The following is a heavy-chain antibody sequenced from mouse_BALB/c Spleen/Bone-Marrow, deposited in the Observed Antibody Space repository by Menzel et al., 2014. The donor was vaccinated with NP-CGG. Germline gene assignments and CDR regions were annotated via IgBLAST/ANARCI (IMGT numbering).Heavy chain of an antibody. CDR3: ARPITTGIQAWFAY. CDR1: GYTFTSYW. V-gene: IGHV1-7*01. J-gene: IGHJ3*01. D-gene: IGHD2-4*01. Sequence: QVHVKQSGAELAKTGASVKMSCKASGYTFTSYWMHWVKQRPGQGLEWIGNINPSSGYTEYNQKFKDKATLTADKSSSTAYMQLSSLTSEDSAVYYCARPITTGIQAWFAYWGQGILVTVSA. CDR2: INPSSGYT.